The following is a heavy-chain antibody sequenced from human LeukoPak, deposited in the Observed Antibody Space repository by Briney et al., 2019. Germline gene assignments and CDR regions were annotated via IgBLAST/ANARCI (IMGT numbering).Heavy chain of an antibody. Sequence: ASVKVSCKVSGYTVTAVSINWVRQAPGKGLEWMGGFDPEDDETIYAQNFQGRVTMTEDTSTDTAYMELSSLRSEDAAIYYCAPSWGSNGGIYFDFWGQGTLVTVSS. V-gene: IGHV1-24*01. CDR1: GYTVTAVS. CDR3: APSWGSNGGIYFDF. D-gene: IGHD2-8*01. CDR2: FDPEDDET. J-gene: IGHJ4*02.